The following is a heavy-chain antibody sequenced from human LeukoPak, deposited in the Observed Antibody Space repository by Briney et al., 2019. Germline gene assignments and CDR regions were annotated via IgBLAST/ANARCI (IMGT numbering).Heavy chain of an antibody. CDR2: MYHSGTT. Sequence: SETLSLTCTVSGYSISSGFYWGWIRQPPGKGLEWIGSMYHSGTTYYNASLKSRVTISVDTSKKQFSLKLNSVTAADTAVYYCTRVVLVGTTYSYFDYWGQGTLVTVSS. J-gene: IGHJ4*02. CDR1: GYSISSGFY. D-gene: IGHD1-26*01. V-gene: IGHV4-38-2*02. CDR3: TRVVLVGTTYSYFDY.